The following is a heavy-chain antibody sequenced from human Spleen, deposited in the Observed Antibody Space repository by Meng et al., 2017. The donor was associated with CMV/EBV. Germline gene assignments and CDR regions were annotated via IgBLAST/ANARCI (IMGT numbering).Heavy chain of an antibody. CDR3: AKDRSGWVDDAFDI. CDR2: ISGSGGNT. V-gene: IGHV3-23*01. CDR1: GFSFSTYD. J-gene: IGHJ3*02. Sequence: GGSLRLSCAASGFSFSTYDMHWVRQAPGKGLEWVSAISGSGGNTYYADSVKGRFTISRDNSKNTLYLQMNSLRAEDTAAYYCAKDRSGWVDDAFDIWGQGTMVTVSS. D-gene: IGHD6-19*01.